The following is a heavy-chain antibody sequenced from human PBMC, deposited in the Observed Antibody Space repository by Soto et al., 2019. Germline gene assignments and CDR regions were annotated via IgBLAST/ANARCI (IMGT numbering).Heavy chain of an antibody. V-gene: IGHV1-46*01. CDR2: INPSGGST. CDR1: GYTFTSYY. Sequence: GASVKVSCKASGYTFTSYYMHWVRQAPGQGLEWMGIINPSGGSTSYAQKFQGRVTMTRDTSTSTVYMELSSLRSEDTAVYYCARGSFHYDFWSGYYLGYWGQRTLVTVSS. CDR3: ARGSFHYDFWSGYYLGY. J-gene: IGHJ4*02. D-gene: IGHD3-3*01.